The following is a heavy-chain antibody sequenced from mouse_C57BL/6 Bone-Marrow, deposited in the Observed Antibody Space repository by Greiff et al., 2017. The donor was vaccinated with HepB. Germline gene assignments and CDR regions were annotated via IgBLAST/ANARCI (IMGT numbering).Heavy chain of an antibody. Sequence: EVKVEESGPGLVKPSQSLSLTCSVSGYSFTSGYYWNWIRQFPGNKLEWMGYISYDGSNNYNPSLKNRIAITSDTSKNQFYLKLKSVTTEDTATYYCARERLYLYAMDYGGRGTAVTVSS. CDR1: GYSFTSGYY. CDR3: ARERLYLYAMDY. D-gene: IGHD5-1*01. V-gene: IGHV3-6*01. J-gene: IGHJ4*01. CDR2: ISYDGSN.